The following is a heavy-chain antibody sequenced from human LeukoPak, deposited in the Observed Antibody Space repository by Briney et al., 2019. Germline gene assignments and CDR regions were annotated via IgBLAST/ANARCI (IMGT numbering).Heavy chain of an antibody. V-gene: IGHV1-46*01. CDR3: AREDIVATMGAYYYYGMDV. CDR2: INPSGGST. D-gene: IGHD5-12*01. CDR1: GYTFTSYY. J-gene: IGHJ6*02. Sequence: ASVKVSCKASGYTFTSYYMHWVRQAPGQGLEWMGIINPSGGSTSYAQKFQGRVTVTRDTSTSTVYMELSSLRSEDMAVYYCAREDIVATMGAYYYYGMDVWGQGTTVTVSS.